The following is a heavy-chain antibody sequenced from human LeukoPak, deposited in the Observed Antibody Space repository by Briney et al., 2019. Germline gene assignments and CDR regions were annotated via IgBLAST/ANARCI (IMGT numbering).Heavy chain of an antibody. V-gene: IGHV3-21*01. CDR1: GYAFTSYS. CDR2: ISSSTYI. D-gene: IGHD3-22*01. CDR3: ATPRSGSGYDAFDI. Sequence: PGGSLRLSCAASGYAFTSYSMNWVRQAPGKGLEWVSSISSSTYIYYADSVKGRFTISRDNAKNSLYLQMNSLRAEDTAVYYCATPRSGSGYDAFDIWGQGTMVTVSS. J-gene: IGHJ3*02.